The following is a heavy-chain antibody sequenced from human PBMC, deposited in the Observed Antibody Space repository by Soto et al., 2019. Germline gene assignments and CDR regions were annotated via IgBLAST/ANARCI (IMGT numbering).Heavy chain of an antibody. J-gene: IGHJ5*02. CDR3: ARPHGGSSGWDNWFDP. Sequence: QVQLQESGPGLVKPSETLSLTCTVSGGSISSYYWSWIRQPPGKGLEWIGYIYYSGSTNYNPSLMGRVTISVDTSKNQFSLKLSSVTAADTAVYYCARPHGGSSGWDNWFDPWGQGTLVTVSS. V-gene: IGHV4-59*01. D-gene: IGHD6-25*01. CDR2: IYYSGST. CDR1: GGSISSYY.